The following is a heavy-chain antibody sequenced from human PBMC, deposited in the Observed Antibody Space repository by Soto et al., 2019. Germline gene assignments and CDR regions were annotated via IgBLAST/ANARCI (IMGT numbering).Heavy chain of an antibody. Sequence: QVQLVQSGAEVKKPGASVKVSCKASGYTFTSYGISWVRQAPGQGLEWMGWISAYNGNTNYAQKLQGRVTMTTDTSTSTAYMELRSLRSDDTAVYYCARVRLDIVATDSTPRDYWGQGTLVTVSS. D-gene: IGHD5-12*01. CDR3: ARVRLDIVATDSTPRDY. V-gene: IGHV1-18*01. CDR1: GYTFTSYG. CDR2: ISAYNGNT. J-gene: IGHJ4*02.